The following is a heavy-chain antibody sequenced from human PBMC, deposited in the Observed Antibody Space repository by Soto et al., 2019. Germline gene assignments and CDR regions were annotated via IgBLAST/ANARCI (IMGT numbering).Heavy chain of an antibody. Sequence: GGSLRLSCAASGFSFSISPMHWVRQAPGKGPEWVALISYDGTNKFYADSVEGRFTISRDNSKSTLYLQVDSLRPEDAAVYYCARDPKTSGGQHWAFNYFDSWGQGTLVTVSS. D-gene: IGHD7-27*01. CDR1: GFSFSISP. J-gene: IGHJ4*02. V-gene: IGHV3-30-3*01. CDR2: ISYDGTNK. CDR3: ARDPKTSGGQHWAFNYFDS.